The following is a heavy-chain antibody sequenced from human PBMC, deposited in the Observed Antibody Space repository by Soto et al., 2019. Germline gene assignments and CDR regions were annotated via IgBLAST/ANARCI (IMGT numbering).Heavy chain of an antibody. V-gene: IGHV3-48*02. Sequence: GVSLRLSCVASGFTFSSYSMNWVRQAPGKGLEWVSYISSSSSTIYYADSVKGRFTISRDNAKNSLYLQMNSLRDEDTAVYYCARTGLDSSGYYYVGRYFQHWGQGTLVTVSS. CDR1: GFTFSSYS. J-gene: IGHJ1*01. CDR2: ISSSSSTI. CDR3: ARTGLDSSGYYYVGRYFQH. D-gene: IGHD3-22*01.